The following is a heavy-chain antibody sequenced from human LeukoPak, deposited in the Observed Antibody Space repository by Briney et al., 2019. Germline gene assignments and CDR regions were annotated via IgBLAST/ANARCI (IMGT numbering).Heavy chain of an antibody. CDR3: AGGRLVATSKAVAIDY. J-gene: IGHJ4*02. Sequence: GGSLRLSCATSGFTFSNSWLHWVRQAPGKGLVWVSRINERGSSTSYADSVKGRFTISRDNAKNTLYLQMNNLRADDTAVYYCAGGRLVATSKAVAIDYWGQGTLVTVSS. CDR1: GFTFSNSW. CDR2: INERGSST. D-gene: IGHD5-12*01. V-gene: IGHV3-74*01.